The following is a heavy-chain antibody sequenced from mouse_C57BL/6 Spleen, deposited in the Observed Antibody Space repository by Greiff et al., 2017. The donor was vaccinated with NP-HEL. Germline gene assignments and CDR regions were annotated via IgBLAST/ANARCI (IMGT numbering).Heavy chain of an antibody. D-gene: IGHD3-1*01. J-gene: IGHJ2*01. V-gene: IGHV1-64*01. Sequence: VQLQQPGAELVKPGASVKLSCKASGYTFTSYWMHWVKQRPGQGLEWIGMIHPNSGSTNYNEKFKSKATLTVDKSASTAYMQLRSLTSEDSAVYYCAREGANYFDYWGQGTTLTVSS. CDR2: IHPNSGST. CDR3: AREGANYFDY. CDR1: GYTFTSYW.